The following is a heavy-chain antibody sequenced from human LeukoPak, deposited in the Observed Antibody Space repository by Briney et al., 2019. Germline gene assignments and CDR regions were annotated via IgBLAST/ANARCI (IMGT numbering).Heavy chain of an antibody. CDR3: AIGTGRIQLWTIMDV. D-gene: IGHD5-18*01. CDR1: GFTFSSYA. Sequence: GGSLRLSCAASGFTFSSYAMSWVRQAPGKGLEWVSAISGSGGSTYYADSVKGRFTISRDNSKNTLYLQMNSLRAEDTAVYYCAIGTGRIQLWTIMDVWGQGTTVTVSS. J-gene: IGHJ6*02. CDR2: ISGSGGST. V-gene: IGHV3-23*01.